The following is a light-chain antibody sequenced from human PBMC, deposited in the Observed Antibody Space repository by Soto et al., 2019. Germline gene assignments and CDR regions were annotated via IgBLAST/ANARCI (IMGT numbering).Light chain of an antibody. Sequence: QSALTQPASVSGSPGQSITISCTGTSSDVGSYNLVSWYQQHPGKAPKVMIYEGSKRPSGVSNRFSGSKSGNTASLTISGLQAEDEADYYCCSYAGISISVVFGGGTKLTVL. V-gene: IGLV2-23*01. J-gene: IGLJ2*01. CDR3: CSYAGISISVV. CDR2: EGS. CDR1: SSDVGSYNL.